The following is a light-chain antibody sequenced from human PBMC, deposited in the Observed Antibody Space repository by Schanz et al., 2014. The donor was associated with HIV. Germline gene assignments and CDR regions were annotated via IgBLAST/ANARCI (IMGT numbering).Light chain of an antibody. J-gene: IGLJ1*01. Sequence: QSALTQPPSVSGSPGQSITISCTGTSSDVGGYNYVSWYQQHPGKAPKLMIFDVSVRPSGVPDRFSGSKSGNTASLTVSGLQAEDEADYYCSSYAGNNNYVFGTGTKLTVL. CDR2: DVS. V-gene: IGLV2-8*01. CDR3: SSYAGNNNYV. CDR1: SSDVGGYNY.